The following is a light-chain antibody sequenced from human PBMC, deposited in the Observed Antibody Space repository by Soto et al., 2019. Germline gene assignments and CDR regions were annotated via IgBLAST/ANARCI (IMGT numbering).Light chain of an antibody. J-gene: IGLJ1*01. CDR3: CSYAGSSTYV. V-gene: IGLV2-23*01. CDR1: SSDVGSYNL. Sequence: QSALTQPASVSGSPGQSITISCTGTSSDVGSYNLVSWYPQHPGKAPKLMIYEGSKRPSGVSNRFSGSKSGNTASLTIAGLQSEDEADDYCCSYAGSSTYVFGTGTKLTVL. CDR2: EGS.